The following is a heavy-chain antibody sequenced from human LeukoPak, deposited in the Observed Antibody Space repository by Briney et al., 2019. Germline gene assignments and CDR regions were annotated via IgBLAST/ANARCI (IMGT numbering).Heavy chain of an antibody. CDR1: GGTFSSYA. V-gene: IGHV1-69*04. D-gene: IGHD3-3*01. J-gene: IGHJ6*02. CDR3: ARVLRKGFWRDYYYYGMDV. CDR2: IIPIFGIA. Sequence: SVKVSCKASGGTFSSYAISWVRQAPGQGLEWMGRIIPIFGIADYAQKFQGRVTITADKSTSTAYMELSSLRSEDTAVYYCARVLRKGFWRDYYYYGMDVWGQGTTVTVSS.